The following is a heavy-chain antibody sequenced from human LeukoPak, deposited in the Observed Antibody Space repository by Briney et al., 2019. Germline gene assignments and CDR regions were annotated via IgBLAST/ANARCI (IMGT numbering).Heavy chain of an antibody. CDR3: AKGAGGFSYYNWFDP. CDR1: GGSISSSPYY. Sequence: PSETLSLTCTVSGGSISSSPYYWGWIRQPPGKGLEWIGSIYYSGTTHYNPSLESRVTISVDTSKNQFSLKLASVTAADTTIYYCAKGAGGFSYYNWFDPWGQGTLVTVSS. D-gene: IGHD5-18*01. CDR2: IYYSGTT. J-gene: IGHJ5*02. V-gene: IGHV4-39*07.